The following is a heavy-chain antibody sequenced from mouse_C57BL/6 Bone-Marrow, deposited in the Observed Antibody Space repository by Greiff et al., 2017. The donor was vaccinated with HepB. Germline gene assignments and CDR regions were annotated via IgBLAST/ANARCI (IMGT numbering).Heavy chain of an antibody. J-gene: IGHJ3*01. V-gene: IGHV1-26*01. CDR3: ARDSSGPFAY. CDR2: INPNNGGT. Sequence: EVQLQQSGPELVKPGASVKISCKASGYTFTDYYMNWVKQSHGKSLEWIGDINPNNGGTSYNQKFKGKATLTVDKSSSTAYMERRSLTSEDSAVYYCARDSSGPFAYWGQGTLVTVSA. CDR1: GYTFTDYY. D-gene: IGHD3-2*02.